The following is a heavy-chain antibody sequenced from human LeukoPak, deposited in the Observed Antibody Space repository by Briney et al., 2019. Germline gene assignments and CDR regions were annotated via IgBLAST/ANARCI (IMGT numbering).Heavy chain of an antibody. CDR1: GFTFDDYA. Sequence: GGSLRLSCAASGFTFDDYAMHWVRQAPGKGLEWVSGISWNSGSIGYADSVKGRFTISRDNSKNTLYLQMNSLRAEDTAVYYCANINFDYLDNYWGQGTLVTVSS. V-gene: IGHV3-9*01. D-gene: IGHD3-9*01. CDR2: ISWNSGSI. CDR3: ANINFDYLDNY. J-gene: IGHJ4*02.